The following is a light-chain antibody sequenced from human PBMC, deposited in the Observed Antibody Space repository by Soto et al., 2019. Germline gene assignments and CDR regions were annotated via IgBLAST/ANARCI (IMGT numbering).Light chain of an antibody. V-gene: IGLV1-51*02. CDR1: SSNIGNNY. Sequence: QSVLTQPPSVSAAPGQKVTISCSGSSSNIGNNYVSWYQQLPGTAPKLLIYENNKRPSGIPDRVSGSKSGTSATLGITGLQTGDEADYYCGNCDSLSALYVFRTGNKVTGL. CDR2: ENN. CDR3: GNCDSLSALYV. J-gene: IGLJ1*01.